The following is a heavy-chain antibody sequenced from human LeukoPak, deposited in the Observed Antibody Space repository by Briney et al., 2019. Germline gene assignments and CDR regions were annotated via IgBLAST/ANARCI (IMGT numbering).Heavy chain of an antibody. J-gene: IGHJ4*02. Sequence: GGSLRLSCAASGFTFSSYAMSWVRQAPGKGLEWVSSISSSSSYIYYADSVKGRFTISRDNAKNSLYLQMNSLRAEDTAVYYCARDRGYCSGGSCYENDYRGQGTLVTVSS. CDR3: ARDRGYCSGGSCYENDY. CDR2: ISSSSSYI. D-gene: IGHD2-15*01. V-gene: IGHV3-21*01. CDR1: GFTFSSYA.